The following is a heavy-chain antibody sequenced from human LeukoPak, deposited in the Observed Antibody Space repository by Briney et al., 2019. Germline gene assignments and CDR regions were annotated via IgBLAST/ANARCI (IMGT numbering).Heavy chain of an antibody. CDR3: ARDLESNYDFWSGYEPSGFDI. V-gene: IGHV3-7*01. CDR1: GFTFSSYW. J-gene: IGHJ3*02. Sequence: PGGSLGLSCAASGFTFSSYWMSWVRQAPGKGLEWVANIKQDGSEKYYVDSVKGRFTISRDNAKNSLYLQMNSLRAEDTAVYYCARDLESNYDFWSGYEPSGFDIWGQGTMVTVSS. D-gene: IGHD3-3*01. CDR2: IKQDGSEK.